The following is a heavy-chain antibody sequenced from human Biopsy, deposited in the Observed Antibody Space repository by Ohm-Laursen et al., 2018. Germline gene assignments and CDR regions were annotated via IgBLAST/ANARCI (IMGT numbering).Heavy chain of an antibody. D-gene: IGHD2-21*02. CDR1: GFTFDDYA. CDR3: AKDLGQVTAAIGY. CDR2: ITWNSGSI. V-gene: IGHV3-9*01. Sequence: SLRLSCAASGFTFDDYAMHWVQQAPGKGLEWVSGITWNSGSIGYADSVKGRFSIFRDNAKHSLYLQMNSLRAEDTALYYCAKDLGQVTAAIGYWGQGTLVTVSS. J-gene: IGHJ4*02.